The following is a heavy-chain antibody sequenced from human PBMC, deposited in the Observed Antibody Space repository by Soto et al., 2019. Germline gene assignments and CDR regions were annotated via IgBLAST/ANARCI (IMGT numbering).Heavy chain of an antibody. J-gene: IGHJ4*02. D-gene: IGHD3-22*01. CDR3: ARVDITMIVAAFDY. CDR2: ISSSSSYI. CDR1: GFTFSSYS. V-gene: IGHV3-21*01. Sequence: GGSLRLSCAASGFTFSSYSMNWVRQAPGKGLEWVSSISSSSSYIYYADSVKGRFTISRDNAKNSLYLQMNSLRAEDTAVYYCARVDITMIVAAFDYWGQGTLVTVSS.